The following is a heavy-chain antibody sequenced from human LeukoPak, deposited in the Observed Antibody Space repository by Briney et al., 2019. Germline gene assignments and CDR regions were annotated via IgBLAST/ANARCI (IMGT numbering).Heavy chain of an antibody. Sequence: SETLSLTCNVSGGSISSSSYYWGWIRQPPGKGLEWLGSIYYSGSTYYNPSLKSRVTISVDTSKNQFSLKLSSVTAADTAVYYCARQTDMIIVVTYFDYWGQGTQVTVSS. D-gene: IGHD3-22*01. V-gene: IGHV4-39*01. CDR2: IYYSGST. CDR1: GGSISSSSYY. CDR3: ARQTDMIIVVTYFDY. J-gene: IGHJ4*02.